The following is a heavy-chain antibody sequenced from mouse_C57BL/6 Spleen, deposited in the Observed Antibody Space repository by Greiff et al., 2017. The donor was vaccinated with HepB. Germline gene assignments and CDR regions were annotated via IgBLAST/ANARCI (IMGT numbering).Heavy chain of an antibody. CDR3: ASSTAQASWFAY. Sequence: VKLQQPGTELVKPGASVKLSCKASGYTFTSYWMHWVKQRPGQGLEWIGNINPSNGGTNYNEKFKSKATLTVDKSSSTAYMQLSSLTSEDSAVYYCASSTAQASWFAYWGQGTLVTVSA. CDR1: GYTFTSYW. CDR2: INPSNGGT. J-gene: IGHJ3*01. D-gene: IGHD3-2*02. V-gene: IGHV1-53*01.